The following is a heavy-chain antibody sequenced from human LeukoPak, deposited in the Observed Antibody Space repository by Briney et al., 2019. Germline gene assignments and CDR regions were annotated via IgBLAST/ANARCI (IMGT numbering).Heavy chain of an antibody. D-gene: IGHD4-17*01. CDR2: ISGGGGST. V-gene: IGHV3-23*01. Sequence: GGTLRLSCAASGFTFSSYGMSWVRQAPGKGLEWVSAISGGGGSTYYADSVKGRFTISRDNSKNTLYLQMNSPRADDTAVYYCAKDRLTVTSFDYWGQGTLVTVSS. J-gene: IGHJ4*02. CDR3: AKDRLTVTSFDY. CDR1: GFTFSSYG.